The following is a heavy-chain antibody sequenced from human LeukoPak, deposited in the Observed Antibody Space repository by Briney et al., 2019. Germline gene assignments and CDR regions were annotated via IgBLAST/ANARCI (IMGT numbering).Heavy chain of an antibody. V-gene: IGHV3-23*01. CDR1: RFTLSTYA. CDR3: AKVTSSWNYFDY. J-gene: IGHJ4*02. D-gene: IGHD6-13*01. Sequence: GGSLRLSCAASRFTLSTYATSWVRQAPGKGLEWVSTFSGSGGRTYYADSVKGRFTISRDNSKNTLYLQMNSLRAEDTAVYYCAKVTSSWNYFDYWGQGAPVTVSS. CDR2: FSGSGGRT.